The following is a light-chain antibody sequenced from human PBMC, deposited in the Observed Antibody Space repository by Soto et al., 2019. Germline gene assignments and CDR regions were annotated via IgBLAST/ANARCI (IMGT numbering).Light chain of an antibody. CDR3: QKYGRSPVT. CDR2: NAS. CDR1: QTVSSGS. Sequence: EIVLTQSPGTLSLSPGERATLSCRASQTVSSGSLAWYQQKPGQAPRLLISNASRRATGIPDRFSGSGSGTDFTLTISRLEPEDFAVYFCQKYGRSPVTFGPGTKVDIK. V-gene: IGKV3-20*01. J-gene: IGKJ3*01.